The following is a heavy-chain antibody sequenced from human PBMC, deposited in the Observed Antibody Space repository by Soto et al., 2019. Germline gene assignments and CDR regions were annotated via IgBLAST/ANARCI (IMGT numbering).Heavy chain of an antibody. D-gene: IGHD3-22*01. CDR2: ISWNSGSI. V-gene: IGHV3-9*01. J-gene: IGHJ4*02. Sequence: EVQLVESGGGLVQPGRSLRLSCAASGFTFPDYTMHWVRQAPGKGLEWVSGISWNSGSIDYADSVKGRFIISRDDAKNCLYLQMNSLRAEDTVFYYCAKGLYYYQSSGYPHYWGQGTLVTVSS. CDR1: GFTFPDYT. CDR3: AKGLYYYQSSGYPHY.